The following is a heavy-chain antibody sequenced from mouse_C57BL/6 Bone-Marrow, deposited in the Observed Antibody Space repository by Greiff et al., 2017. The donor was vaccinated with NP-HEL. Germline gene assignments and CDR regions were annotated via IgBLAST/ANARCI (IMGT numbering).Heavy chain of an antibody. J-gene: IGHJ2*01. CDR1: GYTFTNYW. D-gene: IGHD1-1*01. Sequence: QVQLQQSGAELVRPGTSVKMSCKASGYTFTNYWIGWAKQRPGHGLEWIGDIYPGGGYTNYNEKFKGKATLTADKSSSTAYMQFSSLTSDDSAIYYCARKIYYYGSSYDYFDYWGQGTTLTVSS. V-gene: IGHV1-63*01. CDR2: IYPGGGYT. CDR3: ARKIYYYGSSYDYFDY.